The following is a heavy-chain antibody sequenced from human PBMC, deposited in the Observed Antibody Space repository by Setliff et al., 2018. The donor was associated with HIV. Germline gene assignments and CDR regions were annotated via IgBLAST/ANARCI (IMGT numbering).Heavy chain of an antibody. CDR1: GYTFTNYD. V-gene: IGHV1-8*01. D-gene: IGHD2-21*01. J-gene: IGHJ5*02. CDR3: ARDKSDIVGEVWLDP. CDR2: MSPKSGYT. Sequence: ASVKVSCKASGYTFTNYDINWVRQAPGHGLEWVGWMSPKSGYTDYAQKFQGRVTMTRNTSINTVYMELSSLRSEDTAVYYCARDKSDIVGEVWLDPWGQGTLVTVSS.